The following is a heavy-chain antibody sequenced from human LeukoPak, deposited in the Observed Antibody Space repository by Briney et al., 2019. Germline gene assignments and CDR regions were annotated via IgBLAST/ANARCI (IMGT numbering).Heavy chain of an antibody. J-gene: IGHJ4*02. CDR1: DDSITMYY. V-gene: IGHV4-38-2*02. CDR2: IYHSEST. D-gene: IGHD3-16*01. Sequence: SETLSLTCSVSDDSITMYYWTCIRQPPGKGLEWIGSIYHSESTYYNPSLKSRVTISVDTSKNQFSLKLSSVTAADTAVYYCARDSAKLGYFDYWGQGTLVTVSS. CDR3: ARDSAKLGYFDY.